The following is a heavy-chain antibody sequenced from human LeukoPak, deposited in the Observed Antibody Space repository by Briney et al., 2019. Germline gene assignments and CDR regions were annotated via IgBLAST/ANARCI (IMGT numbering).Heavy chain of an antibody. CDR1: GGTFSSYA. CDR2: IIPIFGTA. Sequence: GASVKVSCKAPGGTFSSYAISWVRQAPGQGLEWMGGIIPIFGTANYAQKFQGRVTITADESTSTAYMELSSLRSEDTAAYYCASGSVAVSQDYWGQGTLVTVSS. CDR3: ASGSVAVSQDY. J-gene: IGHJ4*02. D-gene: IGHD6-19*01. V-gene: IGHV1-69*13.